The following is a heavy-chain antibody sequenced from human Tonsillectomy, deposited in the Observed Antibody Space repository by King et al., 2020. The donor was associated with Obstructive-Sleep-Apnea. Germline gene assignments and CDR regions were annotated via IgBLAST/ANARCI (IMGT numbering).Heavy chain of an antibody. CDR3: ANPPFGELFRRNFDY. CDR2: ISGSGGST. V-gene: IGHV3-23*04. J-gene: IGHJ4*02. D-gene: IGHD3-10*01. Sequence: VQLVESGGGLVQPGGSLRLSCAASGFTFSSYAMSWVRQAPGRGLEWVSAISGSGGSTYYADSVKGRFTISRDNSKNTLYLQMNSLRAEDTAVYYCANPPFGELFRRNFDYWGQGTLVTVSS. CDR1: GFTFSSYA.